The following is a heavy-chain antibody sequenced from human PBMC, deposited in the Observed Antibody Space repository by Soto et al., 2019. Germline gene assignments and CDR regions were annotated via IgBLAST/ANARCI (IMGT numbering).Heavy chain of an antibody. CDR2: INSDGSVS. CDR1: GFTFSNYW. CDR3: ARGDCVGGTCDSLAGSFYYYMGV. J-gene: IGHJ6*03. D-gene: IGHD2-15*01. Sequence: EVQLVESGGGLVQPGGSLRLSCAASGFTFSNYWMYWVRQAPGKGLEWVSRINSDGSVSSHADSVRGRLTISRDNVKNTLYLHMDSLRAGDTAVYFCARGDCVGGTCDSLAGSFYYYMGVWGKGTTVTVFS. V-gene: IGHV3-74*02.